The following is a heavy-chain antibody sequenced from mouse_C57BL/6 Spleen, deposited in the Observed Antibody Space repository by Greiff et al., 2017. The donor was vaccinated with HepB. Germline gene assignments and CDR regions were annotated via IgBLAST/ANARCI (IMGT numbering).Heavy chain of an antibody. CDR1: GYTFTSYW. V-gene: IGHV1-55*01. CDR2: IYPGSGST. D-gene: IGHD1-1*01. J-gene: IGHJ2*01. Sequence: QVQLQQPGAELVKPGASVKMSCKASGYTFTSYWITWVKQRPGQGLEWIGDIYPGSGSTNYNEKFKSKATLTVDTSSSTAYMQLSSLTSEDSAVYYCARSEDVIRNFDYWGQGTTLTVSS. CDR3: ARSEDVIRNFDY.